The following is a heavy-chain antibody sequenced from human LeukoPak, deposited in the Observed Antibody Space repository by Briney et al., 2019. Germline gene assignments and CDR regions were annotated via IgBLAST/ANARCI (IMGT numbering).Heavy chain of an antibody. CDR3: ARVSSHGVGTDY. V-gene: IGHV3-74*01. J-gene: IGHJ4*02. Sequence: PGGSLRLSCAASGFTFSRYWMHWVRQAPGKGLVWVSRIESDGSSTSYSDSVKGRFTISRDNAKNTLYLQMNSLRAEDTAVYYCARVSSHGVGTDYWGQGTLATVSS. CDR1: GFTFSRYW. CDR2: IESDGSST. D-gene: IGHD2/OR15-2a*01.